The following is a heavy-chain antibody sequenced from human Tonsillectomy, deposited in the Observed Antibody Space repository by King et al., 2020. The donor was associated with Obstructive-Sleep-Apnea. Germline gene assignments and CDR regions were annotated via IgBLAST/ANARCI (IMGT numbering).Heavy chain of an antibody. J-gene: IGHJ4*02. D-gene: IGHD3-3*01. CDR3: ARIQTYYDFWSGYSNFDY. CDR1: GFSLSNARMG. Sequence: TLKESGPVLVKPPETLTLTCTVSGFSLSNARMGVSWIRQPPGKALEWLAHIFSNDEKSYSTSLKSRLTISKDTSKSQVVLTMTNMDPVDTATYYCARIQTYYDFWSGYSNFDYWGQGTLVTVSS. V-gene: IGHV2-26*01. CDR2: IFSNDEK.